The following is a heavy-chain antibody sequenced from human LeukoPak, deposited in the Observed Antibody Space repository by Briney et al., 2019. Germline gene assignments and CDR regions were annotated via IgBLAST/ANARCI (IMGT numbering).Heavy chain of an antibody. CDR2: INHSGST. Sequence: SETLSLTCAVYGGSFSGYYWSWIRQPPGKGLEWIGEINHSGSTTYSPSLKSRVTISVDKSKNQFSLRLTSVTAADTAVYYCARSPTKRVPEDYWGQGTLVTVSS. CDR3: ARSPTKRVPEDY. J-gene: IGHJ4*02. V-gene: IGHV4-34*01. CDR1: GGSFSGYY. D-gene: IGHD2-2*01.